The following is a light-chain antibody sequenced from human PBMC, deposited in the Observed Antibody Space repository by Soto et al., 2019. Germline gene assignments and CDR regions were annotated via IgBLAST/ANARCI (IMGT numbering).Light chain of an antibody. V-gene: IGLV2-14*03. CDR3: SSYTSTSTPYV. CDR2: DVT. CDR1: SSDIGGYNY. Sequence: QSALTQPASVSGSPGQSIAISCTGTSSDIGGYNYVSWYQQHPGKAPKLLIYDVTHRPSGVSNRFSGSKSGDTASLTISGLQDEDEADYYCSSYTSTSTPYVFGTGTKVTVL. J-gene: IGLJ1*01.